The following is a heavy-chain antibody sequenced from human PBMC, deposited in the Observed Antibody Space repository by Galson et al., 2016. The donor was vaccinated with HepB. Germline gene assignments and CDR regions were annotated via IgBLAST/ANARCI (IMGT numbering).Heavy chain of an antibody. D-gene: IGHD3-10*01. V-gene: IGHV3-23*01. J-gene: IGHJ4*02. CDR3: AKLPRFGADS. CDR2: ITGSGGST. CDR1: GFTFSNYA. Sequence: SLRLSCAASGFTFSNYAVSWVRQAPGKGLEWVSLITGSGGSTYYADSVKGRFTISRDNSGNTLYLQINSLRTEDTAVYYCAKLPRFGADSWGQGTLVTVSS.